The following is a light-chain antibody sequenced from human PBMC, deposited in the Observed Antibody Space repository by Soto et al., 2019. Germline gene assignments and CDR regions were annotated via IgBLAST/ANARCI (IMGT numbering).Light chain of an antibody. CDR2: AAS. CDR1: QSISSY. Sequence: DIQMTQSPSSLSASVGDRVTITCRASQSISSYLNCYQQKPGKAPKLLIYAASSLQSGVPSRFSGSGSGPDFPLTISSLQPEAFANYYCQQSYSTPLTFGGGTKVEIQ. J-gene: IGKJ4*01. CDR3: QQSYSTPLT. V-gene: IGKV1-39*01.